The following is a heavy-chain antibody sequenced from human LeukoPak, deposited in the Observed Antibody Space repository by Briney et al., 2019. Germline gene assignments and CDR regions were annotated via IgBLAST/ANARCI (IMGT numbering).Heavy chain of an antibody. CDR3: ARIVGATSEN. J-gene: IGHJ4*02. CDR2: IYHSGST. V-gene: IGHV4-38-2*02. Sequence: SETLSLTCTVSGYSISSGYYWDWIRQPPGKGLEWIGSIYHSGSTYYNASLKSRVTISVDTSKNQFSLKLSSVTAADTAVYYCARIVGATSENWGQGTLVTVSS. CDR1: GYSISSGYY. D-gene: IGHD1-26*01.